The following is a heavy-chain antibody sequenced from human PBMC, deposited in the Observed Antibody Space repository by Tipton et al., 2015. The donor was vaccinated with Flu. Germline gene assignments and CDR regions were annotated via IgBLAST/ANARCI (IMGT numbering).Heavy chain of an antibody. V-gene: IGHV1-2*02. Sequence: QSGAEVKKPGASVKVSCKASGYTLTGYYMHWVRQAPGQGLEWMGWINPNSGGTNSAQTFQGRVTLTRDTSINTVYMEMTSLTPDDTAVYYCATVKPTGYLGTAAGWFDTWGQGTLVSVSS. CDR2: INPNSGGT. CDR3: ATVKPTGYLGTAAGWFDT. J-gene: IGHJ5*02. D-gene: IGHD6-13*01. CDR1: GYTLTGYY.